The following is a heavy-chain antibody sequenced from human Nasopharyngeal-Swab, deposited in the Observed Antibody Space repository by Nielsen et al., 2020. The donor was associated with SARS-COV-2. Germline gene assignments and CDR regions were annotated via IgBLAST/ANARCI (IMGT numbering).Heavy chain of an antibody. V-gene: IGHV4-34*01. CDR2: INHSGST. CDR1: GGSFSGYY. J-gene: IGHJ4*02. Sequence: SETLSLTCAVYGGSFSGYYWSWIRQPPGEGLEWIGEINHSGSTNYNPSLKSRVTISVDTSKNQFSLKLSSVTAADTAVYYCARLPHRDTAMVKAVVLDYWGQGTLVTVSS. CDR3: ARLPHRDTAMVKAVVLDY. D-gene: IGHD5-18*01.